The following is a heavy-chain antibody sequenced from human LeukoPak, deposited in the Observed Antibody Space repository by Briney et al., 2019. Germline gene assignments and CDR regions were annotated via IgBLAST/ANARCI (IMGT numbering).Heavy chain of an antibody. CDR1: GYXFTSYW. CDR2: IYPGDSDT. V-gene: IGHV5-51*01. Sequence: GEALKISCNGSGYXFTSYWICWVRQMPGKGMEWMGIIYPGDSDTRYSPSFQGQVTTSADKSINTAYLQWSSLKASDTAMYYCARRLEELATFDYWGQGTLVTVSS. J-gene: IGHJ4*02. CDR3: ARRLEELATFDY. D-gene: IGHD5-24*01.